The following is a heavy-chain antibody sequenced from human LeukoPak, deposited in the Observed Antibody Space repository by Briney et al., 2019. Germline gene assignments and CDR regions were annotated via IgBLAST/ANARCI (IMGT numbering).Heavy chain of an antibody. CDR3: ARTTYSSGWYSDYYYYYGMDV. Sequence: PGGSLRLSCAASGFTFSSYWMSWVRQAPGKGLEWVANIKQDGSEKYYVDSVKGRFTISRDNAKNSLYLQMNSLRAEDTAVYYCARTTYSSGWYSDYYYYYGMDVWGQGTTVTVSS. CDR1: GFTFSSYW. V-gene: IGHV3-7*01. CDR2: IKQDGSEK. J-gene: IGHJ6*02. D-gene: IGHD6-19*01.